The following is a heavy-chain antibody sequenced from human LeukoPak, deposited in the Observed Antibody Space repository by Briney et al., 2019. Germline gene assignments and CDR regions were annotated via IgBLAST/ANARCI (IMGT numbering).Heavy chain of an antibody. Sequence: GGSLRLSCAASGVTFSNYEMSWVRQAPGKGLEWVSHISSSGSTIFYGDSVKGRFTISRDNAQNSLYLQMNSLRVEDPAIYYCARDPYNGAYSEGYYYYYMDVWGKGTTVTVSS. J-gene: IGHJ6*03. CDR3: ARDPYNGAYSEGYYYYYMDV. D-gene: IGHD1-1*01. V-gene: IGHV3-48*03. CDR1: GVTFSNYE. CDR2: ISSSGSTI.